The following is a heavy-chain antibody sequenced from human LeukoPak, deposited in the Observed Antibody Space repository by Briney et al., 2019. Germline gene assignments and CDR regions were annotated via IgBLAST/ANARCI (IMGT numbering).Heavy chain of an antibody. J-gene: IGHJ4*02. V-gene: IGHV3-23*01. Sequence: GGSLRLSCAASGFTFSSYAMSWVRQAPGKGLEWVSAISGSGGSTYYADSVKGRFTISRDNSKNTLYLQMNSLRAEDTAVYYCAKDFGGSGTGYSFDYWGQGTLVTVSS. CDR2: ISGSGGST. CDR3: AKDFGGSGTGYSFDY. D-gene: IGHD3/OR15-3a*01. CDR1: GFTFSSYA.